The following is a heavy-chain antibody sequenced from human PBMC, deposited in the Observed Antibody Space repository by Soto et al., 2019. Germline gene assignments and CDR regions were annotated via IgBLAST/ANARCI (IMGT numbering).Heavy chain of an antibody. CDR1: GGSLSGYY. V-gene: IGHV4-34*01. D-gene: IGHD7-27*01. Sequence: PSETLSLTCAVYGGSLSGYYWSWIRQPPGKGLEWIGEINHSGSTNYNPSLKSRVTISVDTSKNQFSLKLSSVTAADTAVYYCARGWGRIFDYWGQGTLVTVSS. J-gene: IGHJ4*02. CDR3: ARGWGRIFDY. CDR2: INHSGST.